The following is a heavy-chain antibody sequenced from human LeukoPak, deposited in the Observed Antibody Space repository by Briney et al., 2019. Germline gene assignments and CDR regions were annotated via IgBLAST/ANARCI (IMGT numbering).Heavy chain of an antibody. CDR3: ARGPPDLHCRSTSCRFDY. CDR2: IKRDGSEK. Sequence: GGSLRLSCAASGFTFNSYWMSWVRQAPGKGLEWVANIKRDGSEKFYVDSVKGRFTISRDNAKNSLYLQMNSLRAEDTAVYYCARGPPDLHCRSTSCRFDYWGQGTLVTVSS. J-gene: IGHJ4*02. V-gene: IGHV3-7*03. CDR1: GFTFNSYW. D-gene: IGHD2-2*01.